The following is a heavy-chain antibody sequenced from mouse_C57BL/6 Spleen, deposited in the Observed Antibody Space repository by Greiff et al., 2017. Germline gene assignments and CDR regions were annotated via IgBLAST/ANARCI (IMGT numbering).Heavy chain of an antibody. CDR3: ARKLYAMGG. Sequence: EVQLLESGGGLVKPGGSLKLSCAASGFTFSDDGMHWVRQAPEKGLEWVAYISSGSSTIDYADTVKGRVTISRDNAKNTLFLQMTSLRSEDTAMYSCARKLYAMGGWGQGTSVTVAS. CDR2: ISSGSSTI. J-gene: IGHJ4*01. CDR1: GFTFSDDG. V-gene: IGHV5-17*01.